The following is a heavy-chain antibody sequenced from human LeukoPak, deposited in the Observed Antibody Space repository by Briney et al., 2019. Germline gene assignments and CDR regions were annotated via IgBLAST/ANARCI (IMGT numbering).Heavy chain of an antibody. V-gene: IGHV3-23*01. D-gene: IGHD6-13*01. Sequence: GGSLRLSCAASGFTVSSYGMTWVRLAPGKGLEWVSAFSATDGSAQYAESVKGRFAISRDNSKNSLYLQMNSLRDEDTAVYYCAKARIAAAGTGAFDVWGQGTMVTVSS. CDR3: AKARIAAAGTGAFDV. CDR2: FSATDGSA. CDR1: GFTVSSYG. J-gene: IGHJ3*01.